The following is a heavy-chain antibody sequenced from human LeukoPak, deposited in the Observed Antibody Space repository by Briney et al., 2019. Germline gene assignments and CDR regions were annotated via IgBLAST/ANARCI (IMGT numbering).Heavy chain of an antibody. CDR3: ARSTSWGPNYYYYYGMDV. V-gene: IGHV5-51*01. J-gene: IGHJ6*02. CDR1: GYSFTSYW. CDR2: IYPGDSDT. D-gene: IGHD2-2*01. Sequence: GESLKISCKGSGYSFTSYWIGWVRQMPGKGLEWMRIIYPGDSDTRYSPSFQGQVTISADKSISTAYLQWSSLKASDTAMYYCARSTSWGPNYYYYYGMDVWGQGTTVTVSS.